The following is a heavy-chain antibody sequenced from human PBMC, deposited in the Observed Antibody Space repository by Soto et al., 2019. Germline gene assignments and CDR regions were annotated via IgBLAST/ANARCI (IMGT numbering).Heavy chain of an antibody. Sequence: EVQLLESGGGLVQPGGSLRLSCAASGFTFSSYAMSWVRQAPGKGLEWVSAISGSGGSTYYADSVKGRFTISRDNSKNTLYLQMNSRRAEDKAVYYCAKALRGWDYYYYGMDVWGQGTTVTVSS. CDR2: ISGSGGST. CDR1: GFTFSSYA. CDR3: AKALRGWDYYYYGMDV. V-gene: IGHV3-23*01. J-gene: IGHJ6*02. D-gene: IGHD1-26*01.